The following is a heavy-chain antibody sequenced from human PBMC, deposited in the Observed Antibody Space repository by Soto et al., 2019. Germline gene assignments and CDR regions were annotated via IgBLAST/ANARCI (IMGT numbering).Heavy chain of an antibody. CDR1: GYKIISHS. D-gene: IGHD2-21*01. CDR2: ISAYNGNT. Sequence: ASVKVYCKTSGYKIISHSITWVRQDPGQGLEWMGRISAYNGNTNYAQKLQGRVTITTDTSTNTAYMELRSLRSDDTDVYYCARGAFCGGAPGCRDRDVWGQGTTVTSP. J-gene: IGHJ6*02. CDR3: ARGAFCGGAPGCRDRDV. V-gene: IGHV1-18*01.